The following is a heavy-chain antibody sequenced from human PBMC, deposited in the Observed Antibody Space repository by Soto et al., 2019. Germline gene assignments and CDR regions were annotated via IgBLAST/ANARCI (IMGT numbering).Heavy chain of an antibody. D-gene: IGHD4-17*01. CDR1: GLTFSRYA. CDR3: AKSLRPSALTTSYFDY. CDR2: INPSGDIT. V-gene: IGHV3-23*01. Sequence: EEQLLESGGGLVQPGGSLRLSCAASGLTFSRYAMSWVRQAPGKGLEWVSIINPSGDITYYGDSVKGRFTISRDNSKNTLSLQMNCPGADDTAVYYFAKSLRPSALTTSYFDYRGQGTLVTVSS. J-gene: IGHJ4*02.